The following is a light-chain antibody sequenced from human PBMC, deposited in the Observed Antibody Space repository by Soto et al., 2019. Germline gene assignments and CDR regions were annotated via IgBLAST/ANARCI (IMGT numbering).Light chain of an antibody. V-gene: IGLV2-14*01. J-gene: IGLJ1*01. Sequence: QSVLTQPASVSGSPGQSITISCTGTSSDVGGYNYVSWYQQHPGKAPKLMIYEVGNRPSGVSNRFSGSKSGNTASLTISGLQAEDEADYYCSSYAGSNKSVFGTGTKLTVL. CDR2: EVG. CDR3: SSYAGSNKSV. CDR1: SSDVGGYNY.